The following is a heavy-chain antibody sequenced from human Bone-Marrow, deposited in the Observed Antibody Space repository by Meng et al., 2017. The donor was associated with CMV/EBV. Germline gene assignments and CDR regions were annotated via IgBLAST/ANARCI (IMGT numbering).Heavy chain of an antibody. Sequence: GESLKISCAASGFTFSSYGMHWVRQAPGKGLEWVAFIRYDGSNKYYADSVKGRFTISRDNSKNTLYLQMNSLRAEDTAVYYCAKAVFGGVSLSAVDIWGQGTMVTVSS. D-gene: IGHD3-16*01. J-gene: IGHJ3*02. V-gene: IGHV3-30*02. CDR3: AKAVFGGVSLSAVDI. CDR2: IRYDGSNK. CDR1: GFTFSSYG.